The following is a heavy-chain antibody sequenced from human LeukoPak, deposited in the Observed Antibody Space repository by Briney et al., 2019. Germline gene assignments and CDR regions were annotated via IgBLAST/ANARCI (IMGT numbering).Heavy chain of an antibody. CDR1: GFTFSAHY. CDR2: ISDDGRDI. CDR3: ASESEGRCVFFDF. J-gene: IGHJ4*02. D-gene: IGHD1-14*01. Sequence: GGSLRLSCAASGFTFSAHYMSWVRQAPGKGLEWLSYISDDGRDIYYADSVKGRFTISRDNSQNSLYLQMSSLRAEDTAVYYCASESEGRCVFFDFWGQGTLVTVSS. V-gene: IGHV3-11*04.